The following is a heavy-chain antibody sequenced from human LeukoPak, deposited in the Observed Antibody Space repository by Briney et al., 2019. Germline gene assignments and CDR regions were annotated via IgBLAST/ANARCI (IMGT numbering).Heavy chain of an antibody. Sequence: GASVKVSCKASGYTFITYGVTWVRQAPRQGLEWMGWISAYNGDTKYAQKFQGRITMTTDTSTSTANMELRSLRSDDTAVYYCARDHSSSCQLLDYWGQGTLVTISS. CDR2: ISAYNGDT. CDR1: GYTFITYG. D-gene: IGHD6-13*01. V-gene: IGHV1-18*01. CDR3: ARDHSSSCQLLDY. J-gene: IGHJ4*02.